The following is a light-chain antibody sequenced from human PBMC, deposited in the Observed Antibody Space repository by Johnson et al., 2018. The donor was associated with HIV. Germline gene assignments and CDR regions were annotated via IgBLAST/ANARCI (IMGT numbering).Light chain of an antibody. CDR3: GTWETGLSAYV. CDR2: ENN. Sequence: QSVLTQPPSVSAAPGQKVTISCSGSSSNIGNNYVSWYQQLPGTAPKLLIYENNKRPSGIPDRFSGSKSDTSATLSITGPQTGDEAEYYCGTWETGLSAYVFGTGTKVTVL. CDR1: SSNIGNNY. J-gene: IGLJ1*01. V-gene: IGLV1-51*02.